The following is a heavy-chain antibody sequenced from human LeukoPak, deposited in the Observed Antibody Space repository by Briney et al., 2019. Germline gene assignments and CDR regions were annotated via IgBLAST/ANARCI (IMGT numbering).Heavy chain of an antibody. CDR2: IYPGDSDT. CDR1: GYSFTSYW. Sequence: GESLKISCQGSGYSFTSYWIGWVRQMPGKGLEWMGIIYPGDSDTRYSPSFQGQVTISADKSISTAYLQWSSLKASDTAMYYCARHPAPRYYYYGMDVWGQGTTVTVSS. J-gene: IGHJ6*02. CDR3: ARHPAPRYYYYGMDV. D-gene: IGHD2-15*01. V-gene: IGHV5-51*01.